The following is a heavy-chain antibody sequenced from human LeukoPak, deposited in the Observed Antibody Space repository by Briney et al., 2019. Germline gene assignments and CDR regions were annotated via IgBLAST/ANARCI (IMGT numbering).Heavy chain of an antibody. J-gene: IGHJ4*02. CDR3: ARGDDYSNYVLGY. V-gene: IGHV1-69*05. CDR1: GGTFSIYA. D-gene: IGHD4-11*01. Sequence: SVKVSCKASGGTFSIYAISCGRQAPGQRLEWRGRIIPIFGTTIYAQTFQGRVTITTDESTITAYMEVSSLRSEDTAVYYCARGDDYSNYVLGYWGQGTLVTVSS. CDR2: IIPIFGTT.